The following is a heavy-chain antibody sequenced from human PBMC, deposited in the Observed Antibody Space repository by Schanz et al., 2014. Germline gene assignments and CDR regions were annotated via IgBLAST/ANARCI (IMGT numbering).Heavy chain of an antibody. J-gene: IGHJ4*02. D-gene: IGHD6-19*01. CDR2: ITRQGTT. V-gene: IGHV3-23*01. CDR3: AKDHPSSGWPAFDV. Sequence: EVQLLESGGGLVQPGGSLRLSCTVSGFTVNNYAMNWVRQAPGRGLEWVSGITRQGTTYYADFVKGRFSISRDLSSNTLYLQMNSLGADDSAIYYCAKDHPSSGWPAFDVWGQGTQVTVSS. CDR1: GFTVNNYA.